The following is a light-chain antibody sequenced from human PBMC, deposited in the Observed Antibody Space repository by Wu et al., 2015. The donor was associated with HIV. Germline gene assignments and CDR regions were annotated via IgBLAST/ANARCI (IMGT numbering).Light chain of an antibody. V-gene: IGKV1-9*01. Sequence: DIQLTQSPSFLSASVGDRVTITCRASQGISSYLAWYQQKPGKAPKLLIYAASTLQSGVPSRFSGSGSGTEFTLTISNLQPEDFATYYCQQLNSYPLTFGGGTKAEIK. J-gene: IGKJ4*01. CDR1: QGISSY. CDR2: AAS. CDR3: QQLNSYPLT.